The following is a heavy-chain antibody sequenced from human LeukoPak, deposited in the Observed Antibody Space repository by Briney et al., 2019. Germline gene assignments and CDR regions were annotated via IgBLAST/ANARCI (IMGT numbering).Heavy chain of an antibody. CDR2: INPNSGGT. CDR3: ARGRFLEWLLTSDYGMDV. Sequence: ASVKVSCKASGYTFTGYYMHWVRQAPGQGLEWMGWINPNSGGTNYVQKFQGRVTMTRDTSISTAYMELSRLRSDDTAVYYCARGRFLEWLLTSDYGMDVWGQGTTVTVSS. D-gene: IGHD3-3*01. V-gene: IGHV1-2*02. CDR1: GYTFTGYY. J-gene: IGHJ6*02.